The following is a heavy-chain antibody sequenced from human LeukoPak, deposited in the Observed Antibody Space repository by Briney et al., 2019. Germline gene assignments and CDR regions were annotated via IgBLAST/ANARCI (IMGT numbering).Heavy chain of an antibody. CDR1: GGSISSYY. J-gene: IGHJ2*01. V-gene: IGHV4-4*09. CDR2: IYTTGST. Sequence: TSETLSLTCTVSGGSISSYYWSWIRQPPRKGLERIGYIYTTGSTDYNPSLKSRVTISVDTSKNQLSLSLSSVTAADTAVYFCARRGTIFGPESLWGRGTLVTVSS. D-gene: IGHD3-3*01. CDR3: ARRGTIFGPESL.